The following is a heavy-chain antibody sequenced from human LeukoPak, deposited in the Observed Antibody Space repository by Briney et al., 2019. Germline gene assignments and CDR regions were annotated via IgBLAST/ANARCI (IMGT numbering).Heavy chain of an antibody. J-gene: IGHJ4*02. Sequence: ASVKVSCKASGGTFSSYAISWVRRAPGQGLEWMGGIIPIFGTANYAQKFQGRVTITADESTSTAYMELSSLRSEDTAVYYCARGGQLVPSLDYWGQGTLVTVSS. CDR1: GGTFSSYA. D-gene: IGHD6-6*01. CDR2: IIPIFGTA. CDR3: ARGGQLVPSLDY. V-gene: IGHV1-69*13.